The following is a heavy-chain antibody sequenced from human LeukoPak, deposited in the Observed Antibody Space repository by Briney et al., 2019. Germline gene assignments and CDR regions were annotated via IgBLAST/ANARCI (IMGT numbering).Heavy chain of an antibody. CDR1: GFTFSNYG. CDR2: IWYDGSNK. J-gene: IGHJ4*02. D-gene: IGHD2/OR15-2a*01. CDR3: AREGPRGNSQFDY. V-gene: IGHV3-33*01. Sequence: GGSLRLSCAASGFTFSNYGMHWVRQAPGKGLEWVALIWYDGSNKYYTDSVKGRLTISRDNSKNTLFLQMNSLRAEDTAVYYCAREGPRGNSQFDYWGQGTLVTVSS.